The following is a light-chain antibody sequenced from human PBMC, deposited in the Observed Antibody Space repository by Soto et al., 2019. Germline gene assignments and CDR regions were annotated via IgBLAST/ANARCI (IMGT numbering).Light chain of an antibody. V-gene: IGKV1-33*01. J-gene: IGKJ4*01. CDR2: DTS. CDR3: QQYDKLPLT. CDR1: QHINNY. Sequence: DIQMTQSPSSLSASVGDRVTISCQASQHINNYLNWYQRKPGEAPILLIYDTSHLQPGVPSTCRGSGFGAHFTFTTSSLQPEDIGTYYCQQYDKLPLTFGGGTELEIK.